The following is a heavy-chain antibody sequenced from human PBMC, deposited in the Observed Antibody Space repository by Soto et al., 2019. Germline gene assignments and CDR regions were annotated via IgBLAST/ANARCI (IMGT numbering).Heavy chain of an antibody. CDR2: IFHSGST. Sequence: QLQLQESGSGLVKPSQTLSLTCAVSGGSISSGGYSWSWLRQPPGKGLEWIGYIFHSGSTYYNPSPHSRSTISVAGSNNRCSMELSSVTAAAPAVYYCAGEGGRGSPDRYFNVWGRGTLVTVSS. CDR1: GGSISSGGYS. J-gene: IGHJ2*01. V-gene: IGHV4-30-2*01. D-gene: IGHD1-26*01. CDR3: AGEGGRGSPDRYFNV.